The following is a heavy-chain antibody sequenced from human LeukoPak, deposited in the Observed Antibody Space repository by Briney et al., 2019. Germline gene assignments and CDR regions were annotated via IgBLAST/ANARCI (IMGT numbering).Heavy chain of an antibody. CDR2: IVVGSGNT. CDR3: AVGEGTYDFWSGYYTGDY. CDR1: GFTFTSSA. D-gene: IGHD3-3*01. J-gene: IGHJ4*02. V-gene: IGHV1-58*01. Sequence: TSVKVSCKASGFTFTSSAVQWVRQARGQRLEWIGWIVVGSGNTNYAQKFRERVTITRDMSTSTAYMELSSLRSEDTAVYYCAVGEGTYDFWSGYYTGDYWGQGTLVTVSS.